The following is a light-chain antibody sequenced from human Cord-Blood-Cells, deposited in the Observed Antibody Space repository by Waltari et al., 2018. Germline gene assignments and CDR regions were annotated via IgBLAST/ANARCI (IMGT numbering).Light chain of an antibody. J-gene: IGKJ3*01. V-gene: IGKV3-11*01. CDR1: QSVSSY. CDR3: QQRSNWPPFT. Sequence: EIVLTQSPATLSLSPGERATLSCRASQSVSSYLAWYQQKPGQAPRLLIYDASNRATGIPARFSGSGSGTDVTLTISILEPEDFAVYYCQQRSNWPPFTFGPGTKVDIK. CDR2: DAS.